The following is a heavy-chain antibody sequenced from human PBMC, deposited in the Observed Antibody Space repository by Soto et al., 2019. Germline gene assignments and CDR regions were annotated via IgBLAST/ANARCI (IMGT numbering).Heavy chain of an antibody. V-gene: IGHV3-23*01. CDR1: GFTFSIYP. CDR3: AKYSTGAPSRFLDR. CDR2: IGAGSDGI. Sequence: GGSLRFSCAASGFTFSIYPVAWFRQTPGKGLGWGSAIGAGSDGIQSVDAVKGRFSISRDNSKNSLYPHMNSLRAEDRDIHYGAKYSTGAPSRFLDRWGQRTLVTVSS. J-gene: IGHJ5*02. D-gene: IGHD2-21*01.